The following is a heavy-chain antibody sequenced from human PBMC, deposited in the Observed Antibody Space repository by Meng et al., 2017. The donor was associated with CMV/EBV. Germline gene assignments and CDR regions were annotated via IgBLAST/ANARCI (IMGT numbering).Heavy chain of an antibody. D-gene: IGHD2-2*02. J-gene: IGHJ2*01. V-gene: IGHV3-74*01. Sequence: GGSLRLSCAASGFTFSSYWMHWVRQAPGKGLVWVSRINSDGSSTSYADSVKGRFTISRDNAKNTLYLQMNSLRAEDTAVYYCARGVYCSSTSCYMPGYFDLWGRGTLVT. CDR1: GFTFSSYW. CDR3: ARGVYCSSTSCYMPGYFDL. CDR2: INSDGSST.